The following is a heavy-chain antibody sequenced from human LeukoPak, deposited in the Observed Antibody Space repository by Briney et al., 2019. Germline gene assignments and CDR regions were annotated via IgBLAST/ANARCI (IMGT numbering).Heavy chain of an antibody. J-gene: IGHJ4*02. V-gene: IGHV4-59*08. CDR1: GGSVSSDY. D-gene: IGHD2/OR15-2a*01. Sequence: SETLSLTCTVSGGSVSSDYWSWIWQPPGKGLEWIGYIYHTGNSDYNPSPKSRATISLDTSKNQFSLKLTSVTAADTAVYFCARHPFSSPFDYWGQGTLVTVSS. CDR2: IYHTGNS. CDR3: ARHPFSSPFDY.